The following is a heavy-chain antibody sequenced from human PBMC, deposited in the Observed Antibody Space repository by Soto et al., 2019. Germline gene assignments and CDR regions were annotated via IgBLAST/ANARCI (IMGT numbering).Heavy chain of an antibody. CDR3: ARDYPHYSSGWTHYFDY. CDR2: IYYSGST. V-gene: IGHV4-31*03. Sequence: SETLSLTCTVSGGSISSGGYYWSWIRQHPGKGLEWIGYIYYSGSTYYNPSLKSRVTISVDTSKNQFSLKLSSVTAADTAVYYCARDYPHYSSGWTHYFDYWGQGTLVTVSS. J-gene: IGHJ4*02. D-gene: IGHD6-19*01. CDR1: GGSISSGGYY.